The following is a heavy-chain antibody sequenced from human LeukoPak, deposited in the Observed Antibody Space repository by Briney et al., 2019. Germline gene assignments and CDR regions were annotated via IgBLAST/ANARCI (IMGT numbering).Heavy chain of an antibody. Sequence: SVKVSCKASGGTFSSYAISWVQQAPGQGLEWMGRIIPIFGIANYAQKFQGRVTITADKSTSTAYMELSSLRSEDTAVYYCARDQHDSSGYYYYYFDYWGQGTLVTVSS. J-gene: IGHJ4*02. CDR1: GGTFSSYA. CDR3: ARDQHDSSGYYYYYFDY. D-gene: IGHD3-22*01. CDR2: IIPIFGIA. V-gene: IGHV1-69*04.